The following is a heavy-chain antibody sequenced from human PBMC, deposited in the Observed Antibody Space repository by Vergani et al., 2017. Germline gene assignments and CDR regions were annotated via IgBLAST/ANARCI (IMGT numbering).Heavy chain of an antibody. D-gene: IGHD3-3*01. J-gene: IGHJ6*03. CDR2: IYHSGST. V-gene: IGHV4-38-2*02. CDR1: GYSISSGYY. Sequence: QVQLQESGPGLVKPSETLSLTCTVSGYSISSGYYWGWIRQPPGKGLEWIGSIYHSGSTYYNPSLKSRVTISVDTSKNQFSLKLSSVTAADTAVYYCARGLYDFWSGYYKQHYYMDVWGKGTTVTVSS. CDR3: ARGLYDFWSGYYKQHYYMDV.